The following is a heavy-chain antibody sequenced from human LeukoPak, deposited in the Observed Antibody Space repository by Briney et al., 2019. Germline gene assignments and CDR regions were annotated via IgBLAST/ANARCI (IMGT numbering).Heavy chain of an antibody. J-gene: IGHJ4*01. D-gene: IGHD2-2*01. CDR1: GFNFRAYW. V-gene: IGHV3-7*01. Sequence: GGSLRLSCTTSGFNFRAYWRGWVRQAPGKGLEWVANIHQHGSKENYLDNVKGSFTIDRDNTKSSIYLQMNSVRAEDTDIYYCERIGNDLYQTFDFWGTGNLITASS. CDR2: IHQHGSKE. CDR3: ERIGNDLYQTFDF.